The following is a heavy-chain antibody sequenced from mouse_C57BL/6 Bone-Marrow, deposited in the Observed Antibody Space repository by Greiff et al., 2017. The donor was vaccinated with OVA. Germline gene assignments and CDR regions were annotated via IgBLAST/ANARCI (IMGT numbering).Heavy chain of an antibody. V-gene: IGHV1-18*01. CDR3: ARRGDYGPCDY. D-gene: IGHD2-4*01. J-gene: IGHJ2*01. CDR1: GYTFTDYN. Sequence: EVKLVESGPELVKPGASVKIPCKASGYTFTDYNMDWVKQSHGKSLEWIGDINPNNGGTIYNQKFKGKATLPVDKSSSTAYMELRSLTSEDTAVYYCARRGDYGPCDYWGQGTTLTVSS. CDR2: INPNNGGT.